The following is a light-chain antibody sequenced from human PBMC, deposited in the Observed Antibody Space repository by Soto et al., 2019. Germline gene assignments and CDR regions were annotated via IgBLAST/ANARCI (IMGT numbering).Light chain of an antibody. V-gene: IGKV3-15*01. CDR2: DKS. CDR1: QSVSSSY. J-gene: IGKJ5*01. CDR3: QQYNNWPPST. Sequence: EIVLTQSPGTLSLSPGERATLSCRASQSVSSSYLGWYQQKPGQAPRLLMYDKSSRAPGVPARFSGSGTGTDFTLTINSLQSEDVGVYYCQQYNNWPPSTFGQGTRLEIK.